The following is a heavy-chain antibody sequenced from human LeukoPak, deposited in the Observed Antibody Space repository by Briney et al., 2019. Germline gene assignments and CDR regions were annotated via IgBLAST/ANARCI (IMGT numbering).Heavy chain of an antibody. CDR3: ATGYGSGSLRDRYYSMDV. Sequence: PSETLSLTCTVSGGSISTSNYYWGWVRQPPGRGLEWIGSIYYSGSTYYNPSLKSRVTISVDTSKNQFSLKLSSVTAADTAVYYCATGYGSGSLRDRYYSMDVWGQGTLVTVSS. CDR1: GGSISTSNYY. CDR2: IYYSGST. D-gene: IGHD3-10*01. V-gene: IGHV4-39*07. J-gene: IGHJ4*02.